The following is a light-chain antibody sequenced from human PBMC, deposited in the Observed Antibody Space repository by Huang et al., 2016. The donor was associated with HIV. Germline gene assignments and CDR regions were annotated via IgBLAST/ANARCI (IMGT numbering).Light chain of an antibody. CDR3: LQTYGTPYT. Sequence: DIQMTQSPTSLSASVGDRVTITCRARQIINSYVSWSQQKPGKAPRLLIYSAYTMQNGVPSRFRGGASGTDFTLTISSLQSEDFATYFCLQTYGTPYTFGRGTKVEIK. V-gene: IGKV1-39*01. J-gene: IGKJ2*01. CDR2: SAY. CDR1: QIINSY.